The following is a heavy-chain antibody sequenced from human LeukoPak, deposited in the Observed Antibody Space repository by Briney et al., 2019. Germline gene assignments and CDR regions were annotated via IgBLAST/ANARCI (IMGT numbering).Heavy chain of an antibody. D-gene: IGHD4-23*01. V-gene: IGHV1-2*04. Sequence: GASVKVSCKASGYTFTGYYMHWVRQAPGQGLEWMGRINPNSGGTNYAQKFQGWVTMTRDTSISTAYMELSRLRSDDTAVYYCARERVVTPRYYYYYGMDVWGQGTTVTVSS. CDR1: GYTFTGYY. CDR2: INPNSGGT. J-gene: IGHJ6*02. CDR3: ARERVVTPRYYYYYGMDV.